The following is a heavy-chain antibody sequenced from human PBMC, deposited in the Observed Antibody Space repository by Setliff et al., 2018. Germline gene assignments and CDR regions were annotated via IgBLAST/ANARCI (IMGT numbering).Heavy chain of an antibody. D-gene: IGHD3-10*01. CDR2: INPHASEK. CDR3: FGAGTCSY. J-gene: IGHJ4*02. CDR1: GFTYKNDW. V-gene: IGHV3-7*01. Sequence: HPGGSLRLSCGASGFTYKNDWMTWVRQAPGKGLEWLASINPHASEKYYVDSVKGRFTISRDNAKNSLSLQMNSLRTEDTAVYYCFGAGTCSYWGQGTLVTVSS.